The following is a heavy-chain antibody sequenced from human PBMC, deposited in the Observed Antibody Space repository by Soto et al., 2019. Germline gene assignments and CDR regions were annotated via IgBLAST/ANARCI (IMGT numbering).Heavy chain of an antibody. CDR3: ARGTYCSGGSCDNSPPFDY. V-gene: IGHV1-69*11. CDR2: IIPILGRT. Sequence: ASVKVSCKASGYTFTSYYMHWVRQAPGQGLEWMGMIIPILGRTNYAQKFQGRVTITADESTSTAYMELSSLRSEDTAVYYCARGTYCSGGSCDNSPPFDYWGQGTLVTVSS. J-gene: IGHJ4*02. CDR1: GYTFTSYY. D-gene: IGHD2-15*01.